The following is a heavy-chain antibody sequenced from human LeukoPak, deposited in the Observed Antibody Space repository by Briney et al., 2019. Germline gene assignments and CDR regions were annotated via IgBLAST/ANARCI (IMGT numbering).Heavy chain of an antibody. Sequence: SQTLSLTCAVSGGSISSGGYSWSWIRQPPGKGLEWIGYIYHSGSTYYNPSLKSRVTISVDRSKNQFSLKLSSVTAADTAVYYCAVGYYDSSGYWPPGYWGQGTLVTVSS. J-gene: IGHJ4*02. D-gene: IGHD3-22*01. CDR2: IYHSGST. CDR3: AVGYYDSSGYWPPGY. V-gene: IGHV4-30-2*01. CDR1: GGSISSGGYS.